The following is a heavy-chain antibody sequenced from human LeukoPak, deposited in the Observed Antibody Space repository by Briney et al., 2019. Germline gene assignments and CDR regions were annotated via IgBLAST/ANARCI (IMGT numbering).Heavy chain of an antibody. CDR2: IRYDGSNK. V-gene: IGHV3-30*02. CDR3: AKDAARVLWFGELSILRRAYFDY. J-gene: IGHJ4*02. CDR1: GFTFSSYG. D-gene: IGHD3-10*01. Sequence: GGSLRLSCAASGFTFSSYGMHWVRQAPGKGLEWVAFIRYDGSNKYYADSVKGRFTISRDNSKNTLYLQMNSLRAEDTAVYYCAKDAARVLWFGELSILRRAYFDYWGQGTLVTVSS.